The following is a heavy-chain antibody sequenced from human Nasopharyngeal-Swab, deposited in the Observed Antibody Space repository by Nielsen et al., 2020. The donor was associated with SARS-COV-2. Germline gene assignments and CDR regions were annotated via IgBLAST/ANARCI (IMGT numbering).Heavy chain of an antibody. D-gene: IGHD6-19*01. V-gene: IGHV5-10-1*01. J-gene: IGHJ5*02. CDR3: ARHQPTIAVDWFDP. CDR1: GYSFTSYW. Sequence: ESLKISCKGSGYSFTSYWISWVRQMPGKGLEWMGRIDPSDSYTNYRPSFQGHVTISANKSISTAYLQWSSLKASDTAMYYCARHQPTIAVDWFDPWGQGTLVTVSS. CDR2: IDPSDSYT.